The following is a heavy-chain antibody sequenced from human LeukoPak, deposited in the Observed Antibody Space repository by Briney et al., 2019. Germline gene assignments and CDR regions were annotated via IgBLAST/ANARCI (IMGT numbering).Heavy chain of an antibody. CDR1: GGTFSSYA. J-gene: IGHJ4*02. V-gene: IGHV1-69*06. CDR3: AREGKMATIGGTIHY. D-gene: IGHD5-24*01. Sequence: ASVKVSCKASGGTFSSYAISWVRQAPGQGLEWMGGIIPIFGTANYAQEFQGRVTITADKSTSTAYMELSSLRSEDTAVYYCAREGKMATIGGTIHYWGQGTLVTVSS. CDR2: IIPIFGTA.